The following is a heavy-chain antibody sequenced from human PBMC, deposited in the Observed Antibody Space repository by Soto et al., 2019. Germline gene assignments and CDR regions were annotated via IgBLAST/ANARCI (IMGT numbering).Heavy chain of an antibody. Sequence: GESLKISCAASGFTFSSYAMSWVRQAPGKGLEWVSAISGSGGSTYYADSVKGRFTISRDNSKNTLYLQMNSLRAEDTAVYYCAKDLLPGFATVTTGAFDIWGQGTMVTVSS. J-gene: IGHJ3*02. CDR2: ISGSGGST. CDR3: AKDLLPGFATVTTGAFDI. V-gene: IGHV3-23*01. CDR1: GFTFSSYA. D-gene: IGHD4-4*01.